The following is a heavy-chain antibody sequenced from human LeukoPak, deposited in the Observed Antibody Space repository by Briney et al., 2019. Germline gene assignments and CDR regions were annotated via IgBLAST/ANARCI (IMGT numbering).Heavy chain of an antibody. CDR3: ARGEEVEAATLIDP. V-gene: IGHV3-21*01. J-gene: IGHJ5*02. CDR2: ISSSSSYI. CDR1: GFTFSSYS. Sequence: PGGSLRLSCAASGFTFSSYSMNWVRQAPGKGLEWVSSISSSSSYIYYADSVKGRFTISRDNAKNSLYLQMNSLRAEDTAVYYCARGEEVEAATLIDPWGQGTLVTVSS. D-gene: IGHD2-15*01.